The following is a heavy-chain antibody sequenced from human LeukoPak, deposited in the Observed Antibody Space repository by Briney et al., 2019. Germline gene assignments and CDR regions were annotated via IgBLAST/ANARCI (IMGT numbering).Heavy chain of an antibody. CDR1: GYTFTGYY. J-gene: IGHJ4*02. Sequence: ASVKVSCKASGYTFTGYYMHWVRQASGQGLEWMGRINPNSGGTNYAQKFQGRVTMTRDTSISTAYMELSRLRSDDTAVYYCARYGGGYYYDSSGYYDYWGQGTLVTVSS. V-gene: IGHV1-2*06. CDR3: ARYGGGYYYDSSGYYDY. D-gene: IGHD3-22*01. CDR2: INPNSGGT.